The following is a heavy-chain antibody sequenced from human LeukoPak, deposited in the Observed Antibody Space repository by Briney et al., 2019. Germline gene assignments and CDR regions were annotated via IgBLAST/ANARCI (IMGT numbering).Heavy chain of an antibody. CDR2: IYFSGSA. D-gene: IGHD6-25*01. Sequence: SETLSLTCTVSGNSISSSDYYWAWIRQPPGKGLEWIGTIYFSGSAYYNPSLKSRVTISADTSKNQFSLKLSSVTAADTAVYYCASRRGLYWGQGTLVTVSS. V-gene: IGHV4-39*01. CDR3: ASRRGLY. J-gene: IGHJ4*02. CDR1: GNSISSSDYY.